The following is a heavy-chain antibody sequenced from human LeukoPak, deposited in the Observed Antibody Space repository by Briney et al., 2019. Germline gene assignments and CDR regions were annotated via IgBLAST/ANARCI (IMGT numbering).Heavy chain of an antibody. V-gene: IGHV3-30*03. D-gene: IGHD3-10*01. CDR1: GFTFSSYG. J-gene: IGHJ4*02. CDR3: ATMVRGVISSHDY. Sequence: GGSLRLSCVASGFTFSSYGMHWVRQAPGKGLEWVAVISYDGSNKYYADSVKGRFTISRDNSKNTLYLQMNSLRAEDTAVYYCATMVRGVISSHDYWGQGTLVTVSS. CDR2: ISYDGSNK.